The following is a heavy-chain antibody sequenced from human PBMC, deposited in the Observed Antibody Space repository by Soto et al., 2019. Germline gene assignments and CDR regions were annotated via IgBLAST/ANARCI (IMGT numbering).Heavy chain of an antibody. CDR1: GGSMIGYY. V-gene: IGHV4-59*08. CDR3: ARRIVDTETYDY. CDR2: IYYAGST. J-gene: IGHJ4*02. D-gene: IGHD5-12*01. Sequence: SETLSLTCTVSGGSMIGYYWSWIRQPPGRGLEWIGFIYYAGSTKYNPSLNSRVTISVDTSKNQFSLTVTSVTAADTAVYYCARRIVDTETYDYWGQGTLVTGSS.